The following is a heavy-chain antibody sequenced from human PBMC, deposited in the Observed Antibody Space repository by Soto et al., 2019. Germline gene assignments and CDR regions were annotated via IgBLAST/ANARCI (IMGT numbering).Heavy chain of an antibody. CDR3: AAPYYDILTGYLYYYYGMDV. CDR2: IVVGSGNT. Sequence: SVKVSCKASGFTFTSSAVEWVRQARGQRLEWIGWIVVGSGNTNYAQKFQERVTITRDMSTSTAYMELSSLRSEDTAVYYCAAPYYDILTGYLYYYYGMDVWGQGTTVTVSS. V-gene: IGHV1-58*01. D-gene: IGHD3-9*01. CDR1: GFTFTSSA. J-gene: IGHJ6*02.